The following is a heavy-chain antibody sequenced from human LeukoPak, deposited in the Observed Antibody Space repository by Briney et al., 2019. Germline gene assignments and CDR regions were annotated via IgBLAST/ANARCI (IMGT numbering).Heavy chain of an antibody. Sequence: GGSLRLSCAASGFTVSSNYMSWVRQAPGKGLEWVSAISGSGGSTYYADSVKGRFTISRDNSKNTLYLQMNSLRAEDTAVYYCAKDFAALAAAGLNWFDPGAREPWSPSPQ. CDR2: ISGSGGST. J-gene: IGHJ5*02. D-gene: IGHD6-13*01. V-gene: IGHV3-23*01. CDR1: GFTVSSNY. CDR3: AKDFAALAAAGLNWFDP.